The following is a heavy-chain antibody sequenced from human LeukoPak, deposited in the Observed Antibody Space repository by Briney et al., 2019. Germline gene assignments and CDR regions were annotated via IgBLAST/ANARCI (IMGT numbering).Heavy chain of an antibody. D-gene: IGHD3-3*01. CDR2: IYYSGST. Sequence: RSSETLSLTCTVSGGSISSYYWSWIRQPPGKELEWIGYIYYSGSTNYNPSLKSRVTISVDTSKNQFSLKLSSVTAADTAVYYCARDPWSGYFDYWGQGTLVTVSS. V-gene: IGHV4-59*01. CDR3: ARDPWSGYFDY. J-gene: IGHJ4*02. CDR1: GGSISSYY.